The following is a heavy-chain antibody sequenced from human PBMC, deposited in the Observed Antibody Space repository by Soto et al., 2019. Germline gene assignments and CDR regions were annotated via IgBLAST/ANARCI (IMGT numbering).Heavy chain of an antibody. D-gene: IGHD4-17*01. V-gene: IGHV3-48*01. J-gene: IGHJ4*02. CDR3: ARELTRDDYGEYYQGPYFDY. CDR2: ISSSSSTI. CDR1: GFTFSSYS. Sequence: EVQLVESGGGLVQPGGSLRLSCAASGFTFSSYSMNWVRQAPGKGLEWVSYISSSSSTIYYADSVKGRFTISRDNAKNSLYLQMNRLRAEDTAVYYCARELTRDDYGEYYQGPYFDYWGQGTLVTGSS.